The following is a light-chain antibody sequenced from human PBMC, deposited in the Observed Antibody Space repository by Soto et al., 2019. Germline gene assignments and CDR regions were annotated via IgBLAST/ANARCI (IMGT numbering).Light chain of an antibody. J-gene: IGKJ1*01. V-gene: IGKV3-20*01. Sequence: EIVLTQSPGTLSLSPGERATLSCRAGQSASSRYLAWYQQKPGQAPRLLIYGASSRATGIPDRFSGSGSGTDFTLTISRLEPEDFAVDYCRQYGSSPRTFGQGTKVEIK. CDR2: GAS. CDR3: RQYGSSPRT. CDR1: QSASSRY.